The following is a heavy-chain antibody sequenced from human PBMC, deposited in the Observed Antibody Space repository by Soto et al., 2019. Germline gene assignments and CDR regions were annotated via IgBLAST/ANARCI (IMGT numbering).Heavy chain of an antibody. CDR3: ARHRSTSCYGYVCGMDG. V-gene: IGHV3-21*01. D-gene: IGHD2-2*01. CDR2: ISSSSSYI. J-gene: IGHJ6*02. CDR1: GFTFSSYS. Sequence: PGGSLRLSCAASGFTFSSYSMNWVRQAPGKGLEWVSSISSSSSYIYYADSVKGRFTISRDNAKNSLYLQMNSLRAEDTAVYYCARHRSTSCYGYVCGMDGWGQGTTVTVSS.